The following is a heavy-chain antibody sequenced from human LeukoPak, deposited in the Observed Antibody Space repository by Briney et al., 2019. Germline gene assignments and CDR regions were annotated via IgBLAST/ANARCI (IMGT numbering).Heavy chain of an antibody. J-gene: IGHJ4*02. Sequence: GGSLRLSCVVSGFTVSTNYMSWVRQAPGKGLEWVSLTYSGGSTYYADSVKGRFTISRDNSKNTLYLQMNSLRAEDTAVYYCARRAGGYSHPYDYWGQGTLVTVSS. CDR2: TYSGGST. V-gene: IGHV3-53*01. CDR3: ARRAGGYSHPYDY. D-gene: IGHD4-23*01. CDR1: GFTVSTNY.